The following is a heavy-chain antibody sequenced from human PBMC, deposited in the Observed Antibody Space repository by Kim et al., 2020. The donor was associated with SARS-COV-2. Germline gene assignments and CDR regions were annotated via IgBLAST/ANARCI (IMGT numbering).Heavy chain of an antibody. Sequence: YYADSVKGRFTITRDNAKNTLFLQMNNLRAEDTAVYYCAKGAGAPFFFDYWGQGTLVTVSS. V-gene: IGHV3-23*01. CDR3: AKGAGAPFFFDY. D-gene: IGHD6-19*01. J-gene: IGHJ4*02.